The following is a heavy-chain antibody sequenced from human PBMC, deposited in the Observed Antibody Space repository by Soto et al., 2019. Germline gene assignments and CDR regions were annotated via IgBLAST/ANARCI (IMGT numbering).Heavy chain of an antibody. J-gene: IGHJ4*02. CDR3: ARGHGY. CDR2: INHSGST. CDR1: GGSFSGYY. V-gene: IGHV4-34*01. Sequence: QVQLQQWGAGLLKPSETLSLTCAVYGGSFSGYYWSWIRQPPGKGLAWIGEINHSGSTNYNPSLKSLVTISVDTSKNQSSLKLSSVTAADTAVYYCARGHGYWGQGTLVTVSS.